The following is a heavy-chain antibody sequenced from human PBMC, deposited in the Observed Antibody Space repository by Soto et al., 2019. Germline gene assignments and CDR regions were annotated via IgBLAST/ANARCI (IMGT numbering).Heavy chain of an antibody. V-gene: IGHV1-18*01. CDR3: ARGRYGDY. D-gene: IGHD1-1*01. Sequence: QVHLVQSGAEVKKPGASVKVSCKASGYTFTSYGITWVRQAPGQGREWMGWISAHNGNTDYGQKLQGRVIVTRDTSTSTDYMELRSLRSDDTAVYYCARGRYGDYWGQGALVTVSS. CDR1: GYTFTSYG. CDR2: ISAHNGNT. J-gene: IGHJ4*02.